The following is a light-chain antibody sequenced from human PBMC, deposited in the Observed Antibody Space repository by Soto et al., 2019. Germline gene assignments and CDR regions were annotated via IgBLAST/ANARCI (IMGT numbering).Light chain of an antibody. V-gene: IGKV1-39*01. CDR2: AAS. CDR3: QHTSDP. CDR1: HEIGTY. Sequence: DIQMTQSPSSLSASVGDRVTISCRASHEIGTYLNWYQHKPGKAPELLISAASTLRSGVPSRFSGSGSGTDFTLTISRLQPEDFATYYCQHTSDPFGGGTKVEI. J-gene: IGKJ4*01.